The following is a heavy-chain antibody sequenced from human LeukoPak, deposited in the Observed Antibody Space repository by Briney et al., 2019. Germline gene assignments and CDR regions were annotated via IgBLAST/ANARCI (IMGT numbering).Heavy chain of an antibody. V-gene: IGHV1-69*01. J-gene: IGHJ4*02. CDR1: GCTFTSYA. CDR2: IIPMFGTA. Sequence: SSVSVSCKCSGCTFTSYAYSWVRQPPAPGLEWMGGIIPMFGTANYTQKFQGRVTITADESTSTAYMELSSLRSEDTAVYYCASQGCDYFDYWGQGTLVTVSS. CDR3: ASQGCDYFDY. D-gene: IGHD4/OR15-4a*01.